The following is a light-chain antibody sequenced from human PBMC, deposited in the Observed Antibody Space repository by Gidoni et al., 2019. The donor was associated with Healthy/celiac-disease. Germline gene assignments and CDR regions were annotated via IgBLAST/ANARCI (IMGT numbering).Light chain of an antibody. J-gene: IGKJ1*01. CDR1: QGISSS. V-gene: IGKV1-8*01. Sequence: AIRMTQSPSSFSASTGDRVTITCRASQGISSSLAWYQQKPGNAPKLLIYAASTLQSGVPSRFSGSGSGTDFTLTISCLQSEDFATDYCQQYYSYPPWTFGQGTKVEIK. CDR2: AAS. CDR3: QQYYSYPPWT.